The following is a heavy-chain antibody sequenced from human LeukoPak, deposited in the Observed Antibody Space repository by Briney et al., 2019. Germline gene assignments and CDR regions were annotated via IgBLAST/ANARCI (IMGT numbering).Heavy chain of an antibody. J-gene: IGHJ3*02. V-gene: IGHV4-59*01. Sequence: SETLSLTCTVSGGSISSDHWNWIRQPPGKGLEWIGCIYYSGSTYYNPSLKSRVTISVDMSKSQFSLRLTSVTAADPAVYYCARKNDFDIWGQGTLVTVSS. CDR3: ARKNDFDI. D-gene: IGHD2/OR15-2a*01. CDR2: IYYSGST. CDR1: GGSISSDH.